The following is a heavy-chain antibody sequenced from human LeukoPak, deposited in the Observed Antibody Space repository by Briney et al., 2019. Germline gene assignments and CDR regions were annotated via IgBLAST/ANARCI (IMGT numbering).Heavy chain of an antibody. D-gene: IGHD3-22*01. V-gene: IGHV4-61*02. J-gene: IGHJ4*02. CDR2: IYTSGST. Sequence: SETLSLTCTVSGGSISSGSYYWSWIRQPAGKGLEWIGRIYTSGSTNYNPSLKSRVTISVHTSKNQFSLKLSSVTAADTAVYYCARETYYYDSSGHDYWGQGTLVTVSS. CDR1: GGSISSGSYY. CDR3: ARETYYYDSSGHDY.